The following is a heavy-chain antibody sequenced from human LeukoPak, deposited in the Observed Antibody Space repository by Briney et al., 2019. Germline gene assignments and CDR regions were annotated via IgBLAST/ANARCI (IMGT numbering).Heavy chain of an antibody. D-gene: IGHD4-17*01. CDR1: GFTFSDHW. Sequence: GGSLRLSCATSGFTFSDHWMTWVRQAPGKGLEWVSSVSGNGGGTYYADSVKGHSTISRDNSKNTLYLQMNSLRAEDTAVYYCAKHLTSVTTNFEYWGQGTLVTISS. V-gene: IGHV3-23*01. J-gene: IGHJ4*02. CDR2: VSGNGGGT. CDR3: AKHLTSVTTNFEY.